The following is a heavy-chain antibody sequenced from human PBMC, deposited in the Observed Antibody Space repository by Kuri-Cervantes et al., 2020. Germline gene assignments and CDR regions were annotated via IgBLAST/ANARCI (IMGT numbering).Heavy chain of an antibody. CDR2: IYSGGST. CDR1: GFTVSSNY. CDR3: AKEYCSSTSCYLSYYYYYGMDV. J-gene: IGHJ6*02. V-gene: IGHV3-66*02. D-gene: IGHD2-2*01. Sequence: GWSLRLSCAASGFTVSSNYMSWVRQAPGRGLEWVSVIYSGGSTYYADSVKGRFTISRDNSKNTLYLQMNSLRAEDTAVYYCAKEYCSSTSCYLSYYYYYGMDVWGQGTTVTVSS.